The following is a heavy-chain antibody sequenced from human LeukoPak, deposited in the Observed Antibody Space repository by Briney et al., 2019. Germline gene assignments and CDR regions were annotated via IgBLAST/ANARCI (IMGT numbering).Heavy chain of an antibody. CDR3: ARLGRLGGYYYDSSGYFFDY. CDR1: GDSISSSSYY. Sequence: KSSETLSLTCTVSGDSISSSSYYWSWIRQPPGKGQEWIGYIYHSGSTYYNPSLKSRVTISVDRSKNQFSLKLSSVTAADTAVYYCARLGRLGGYYYDSSGYFFDYWGQGTLVTVSS. J-gene: IGHJ4*02. CDR2: IYHSGST. D-gene: IGHD3-22*01. V-gene: IGHV4-30-2*01.